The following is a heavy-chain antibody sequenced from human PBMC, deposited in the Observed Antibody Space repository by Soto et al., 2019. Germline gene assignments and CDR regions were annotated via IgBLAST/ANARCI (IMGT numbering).Heavy chain of an antibody. D-gene: IGHD4-17*01. CDR3: AKGLSSVTPAEFDY. CDR1: GFPFSSYA. V-gene: IGHV3-23*01. CDR2: ISGSGGST. J-gene: IGHJ4*02. Sequence: PGGSLLLSCAASGFPFSSYAMSLVRQAPGKGLEWVSAISGSGGSTYYADSVKGRFTISRDNSKNTLYLQMNSLRAEDTAVYYCAKGLSSVTPAEFDYWGQGTLVTVS.